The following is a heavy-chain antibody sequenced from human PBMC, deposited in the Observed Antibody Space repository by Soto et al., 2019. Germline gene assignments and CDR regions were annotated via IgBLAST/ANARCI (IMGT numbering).Heavy chain of an antibody. Sequence: QVQLQESGPGLVKPSETLSLTCTVSGGSISSYYWSWIRQPPGKGLEWIGYIYYSGSTNYNPSLKSRVTISVDTSKNQFSLKLSSVTAADTAVYYCARQAYSYGYIGYFDYWGQGTLVTVSS. V-gene: IGHV4-59*08. CDR3: ARQAYSYGYIGYFDY. CDR2: IYYSGST. D-gene: IGHD5-18*01. J-gene: IGHJ4*02. CDR1: GGSISSYY.